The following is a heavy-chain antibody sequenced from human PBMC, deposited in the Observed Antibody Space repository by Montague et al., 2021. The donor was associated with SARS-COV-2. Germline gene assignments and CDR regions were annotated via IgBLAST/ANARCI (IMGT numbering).Heavy chain of an antibody. V-gene: IGHV4-4*02. CDR1: GGSISSSNW. J-gene: IGHJ6*02. D-gene: IGHD4-17*01. CDR3: ARETTVRYYYYYGMDV. Sequence: SETLSFTCAVSGGSISSSNWWSWVRQPPGKGLEWIGEIYHSGSTNYNPSLKSRVTISVDKSKNQFSLKLSSVTAADTAVYYCARETTVRYYYYYGMDVWGQGTTVTVSS. CDR2: IYHSGST.